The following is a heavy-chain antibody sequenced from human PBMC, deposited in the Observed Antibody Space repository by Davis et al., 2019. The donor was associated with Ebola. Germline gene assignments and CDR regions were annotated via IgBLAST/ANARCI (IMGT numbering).Heavy chain of an antibody. CDR3: ARDWGVLDGDYGMDV. CDR2: ISSSSSYI. D-gene: IGHD3-16*01. Sequence: PGGSLRLSCAASGFTFSSYAMSWVRQAPGKGLEWVSSISSSSSYIYYADSVKGRFTISRDNAKNSLYLQMNSLRAEDTAVYYCARDWGVLDGDYGMDVWGKGTTVTVSS. V-gene: IGHV3-21*01. J-gene: IGHJ6*04. CDR1: GFTFSSYA.